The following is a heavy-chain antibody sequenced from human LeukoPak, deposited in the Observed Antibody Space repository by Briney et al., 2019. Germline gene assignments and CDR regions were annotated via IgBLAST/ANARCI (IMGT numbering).Heavy chain of an antibody. Sequence: TSETLSLTCTVSGGSISSTNYYWGWIRQPPGKGLEWIGYIYYSGSTYYNPSLKSRVTISVDTSKNQFSLKLSSVTAADTAVYYCARGMNWYSSSPHFDYWGQGTLVTVSS. CDR1: GGSISSTNYY. CDR2: IYYSGST. CDR3: ARGMNWYSSSPHFDY. D-gene: IGHD6-6*01. J-gene: IGHJ4*02. V-gene: IGHV4-30-4*08.